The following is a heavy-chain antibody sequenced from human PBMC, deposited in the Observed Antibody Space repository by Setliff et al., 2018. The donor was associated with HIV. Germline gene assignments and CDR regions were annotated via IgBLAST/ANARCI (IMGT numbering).Heavy chain of an antibody. Sequence: PGESLKISCAVSGFTLSDYYMDWVRQAPGKGLEWVGRTRNKANGYITEYGASVQGSFTISRDNSKDSLSLQMNNLKAEDTAVYYCVRAAAGLDIWSQGIRVTVSS. J-gene: IGHJ4*02. CDR1: GFTLSDYY. V-gene: IGHV3-72*01. CDR3: VRAAAGLDI. CDR2: TRNKANGYIT.